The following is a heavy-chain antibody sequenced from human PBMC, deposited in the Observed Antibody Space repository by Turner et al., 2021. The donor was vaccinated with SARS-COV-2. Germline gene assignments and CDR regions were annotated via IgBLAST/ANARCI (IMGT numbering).Heavy chain of an antibody. Sequence: QLQLQESGPGLVKPSETLSLSCTVSGDSISSDNYYWGWIRQPPGKGLEWIGGIYYRGSTNYNPSLKSRVTISVDTSKNQFSLRLSSLTAADTAVYYCASHYYYDSSGPSNWFDPWGQGTLVTVSS. V-gene: IGHV4-39*01. J-gene: IGHJ5*02. D-gene: IGHD3-22*01. CDR1: GDSISSDNYY. CDR2: IYYRGST. CDR3: ASHYYYDSSGPSNWFDP.